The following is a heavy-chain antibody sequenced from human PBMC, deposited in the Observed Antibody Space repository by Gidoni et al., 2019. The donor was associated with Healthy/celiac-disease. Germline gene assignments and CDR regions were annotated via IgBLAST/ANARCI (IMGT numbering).Heavy chain of an antibody. V-gene: IGHV1-18*01. D-gene: IGHD1-26*01. CDR1: GYSFPTYG. CDR3: ARGGGTLTGYYYGMDV. J-gene: IGHJ6*02. CDR2: ISGNTGEK. Sequence: QVPLVQSGAEVKKPVASVQVSCKASGYSFPTYGITWVGQAPGQGPEWMGWISGNTGEKKYAQKLQGRVTMTTDTSTSTAYVELRSLRSDDTGVYYCARGGGTLTGYYYGMDVWGQGTTVTVSS.